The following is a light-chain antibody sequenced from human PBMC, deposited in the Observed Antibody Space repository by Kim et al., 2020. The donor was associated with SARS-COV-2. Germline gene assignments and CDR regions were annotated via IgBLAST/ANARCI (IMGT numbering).Light chain of an antibody. CDR3: QQRAIWPLT. CDR1: QSVSNF. V-gene: IGKV3-11*01. J-gene: IGKJ4*01. CDR2: DAS. Sequence: EVVLTQSPPTLSLSPGERATLSCRASQSVSNFVAWYQQRPGQAPRLLIYDASNRATDIAARFSGSGSGTDFTLTISSLEPEDFAVYYCQQRAIWPLTFGGGTRLEVK.